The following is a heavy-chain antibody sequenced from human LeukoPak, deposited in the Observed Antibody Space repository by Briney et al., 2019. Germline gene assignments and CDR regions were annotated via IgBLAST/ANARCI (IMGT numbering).Heavy chain of an antibody. CDR2: ISRSASTI. V-gene: IGHV3-48*03. D-gene: IGHD3-16*01. J-gene: IGHJ6*03. CDR3: ARVGQPAVYYYYMDV. CDR1: GFTFSSYE. Sequence: GGSLRLSCAASGFTFSSYEMNWVRQAPGKGLEWVSYISRSASTIYYADSVKGRFTISRDNARNSLYLQMNSLRAEDTAVYYCARVGQPAVYYYYMDVWGKGTTVTVSS.